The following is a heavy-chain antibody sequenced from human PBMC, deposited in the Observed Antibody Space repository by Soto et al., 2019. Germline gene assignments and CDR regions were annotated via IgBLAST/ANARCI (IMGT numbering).Heavy chain of an antibody. J-gene: IGHJ6*02. V-gene: IGHV4-38-2*01. CDR1: GDSITSIYH. CDR3: ASTSSSGFLRYYYYYGMDV. CDR2: IYHTGTT. D-gene: IGHD6-19*01. Sequence: SETLSLTCAVSGDSITSIYHWAWIRQPPGRGLEWVASIYHTGTTYYNPSLKSRVTISVDTSKNQFSLNLRSVTAADSAVYYCASTSSSGFLRYYYYYGMDVWGQGTTVTVSS.